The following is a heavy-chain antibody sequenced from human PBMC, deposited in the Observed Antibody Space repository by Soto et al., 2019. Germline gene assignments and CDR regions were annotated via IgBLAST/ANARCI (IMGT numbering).Heavy chain of an antibody. CDR2: MYYNGNI. V-gene: IGHV4-59*01. Sequence: SETLSLTCNVSGGSISNYYWTWVRQSPEKGLEWIGYMYYNGNINYNPTLKSRVTISIDTSKNQFSLTLKSVTAADTAVYYCASGGNWFDPWGQGVLVTVSS. J-gene: IGHJ5*02. D-gene: IGHD3-16*01. CDR1: GGSISNYY. CDR3: ASGGNWFDP.